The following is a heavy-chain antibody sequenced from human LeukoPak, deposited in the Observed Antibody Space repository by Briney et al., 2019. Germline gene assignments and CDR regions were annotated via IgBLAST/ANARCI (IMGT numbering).Heavy chain of an antibody. Sequence: GGSLRLSCAASGFSFSSYWMSWVRQAPGKGLEWVANIKEDGSEKYYVDSVKGRFTISRDNAKSSLYLQMNSLRVEDTAVYYCARDRISAISRGWFDPWGQGTLVTVSS. CDR1: GFSFSSYW. CDR2: IKEDGSEK. CDR3: ARDRISAISRGWFDP. J-gene: IGHJ5*02. V-gene: IGHV3-7*01. D-gene: IGHD2-21*01.